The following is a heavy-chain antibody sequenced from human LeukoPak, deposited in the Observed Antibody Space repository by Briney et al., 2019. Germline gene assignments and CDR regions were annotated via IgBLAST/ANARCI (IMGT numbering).Heavy chain of an antibody. CDR3: ARKGDIAVAGLVLDH. CDR1: GYTFTSYY. CDR2: INPSAGST. D-gene: IGHD6-19*01. Sequence: EASVKVSCKASGYTFTSYYLHWVRQAPGQGLEWVGIINPSAGSTSYAQKFQGRVTMTRDTSTSTVYMELSSLRSEDTAVYYCARKGDIAVAGLVLDHWGQGTLVTVSS. V-gene: IGHV1-46*01. J-gene: IGHJ4*02.